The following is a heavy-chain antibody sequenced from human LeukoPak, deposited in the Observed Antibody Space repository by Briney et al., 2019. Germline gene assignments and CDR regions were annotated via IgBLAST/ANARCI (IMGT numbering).Heavy chain of an antibody. CDR1: GGSISSSSYY. Sequence: SETLSLTCTVPGGSISSSSYYWGWIRQPPGKGLEWIGSIYYSGSTYYNPSLKSRVTISVDTSKNQFSLKLSSVTAADTAVYYCASSAVAGTRADYWGQGTLVTVSS. J-gene: IGHJ4*02. CDR2: IYYSGST. CDR3: ASSAVAGTRADY. D-gene: IGHD6-19*01. V-gene: IGHV4-39*07.